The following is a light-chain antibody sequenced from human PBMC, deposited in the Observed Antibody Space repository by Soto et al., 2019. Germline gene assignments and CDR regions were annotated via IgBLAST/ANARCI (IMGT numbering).Light chain of an antibody. V-gene: IGLV2-14*03. Sequence: QSAQSHPTAVCWSPGQSITISCTGNHNDIGTYDYVSWYQQHPGRAPRLLIYGVTTRPSGISDRFSASKSGLTASLTISGLQPEDEADYYCSSFTSNRIYVFGPGTKVTVL. CDR2: GVT. J-gene: IGLJ1*01. CDR1: HNDIGTYDY. CDR3: SSFTSNRIYV.